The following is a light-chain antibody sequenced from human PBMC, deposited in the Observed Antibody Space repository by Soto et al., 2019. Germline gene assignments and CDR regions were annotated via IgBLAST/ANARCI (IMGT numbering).Light chain of an antibody. CDR1: QSTSNNY. CDR3: QQYGDSRT. V-gene: IGKV3-20*01. J-gene: IGKJ1*01. CDR2: GAS. Sequence: THSTGNGSLSAMERSPVSCRTSQSTSNNYLAWYQQKPGQAPRLLIYGASSRATGIPDRFSGSGSRTDFTLTISTLEPEDFAVHYCQQYGDSRTFGQGTKVDIK.